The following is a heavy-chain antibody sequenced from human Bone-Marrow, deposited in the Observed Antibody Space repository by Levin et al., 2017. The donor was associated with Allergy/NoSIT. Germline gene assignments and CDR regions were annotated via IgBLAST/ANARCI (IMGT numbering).Heavy chain of an antibody. D-gene: IGHD6-19*01. CDR3: ARNVGSGLDY. J-gene: IGHJ4*02. CDR1: GYTFTTYY. Sequence: GASVKVSCKASGYTFTTYYLHWVRQAPGQGLEWMGFINPSGGSTSYAQKFQGRLTVTRDTPTSTVYMELSSLTSEDTAVYYCARNVGSGLDYWGQGTLVTVSS. V-gene: IGHV1-46*01. CDR2: INPSGGST.